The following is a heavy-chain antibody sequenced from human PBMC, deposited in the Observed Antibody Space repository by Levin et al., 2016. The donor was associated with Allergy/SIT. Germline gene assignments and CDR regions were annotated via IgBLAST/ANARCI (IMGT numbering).Heavy chain of an antibody. Sequence: GESLKISCAASGFTFSSYWMHWVRQAPGKGLVWVSRINSDGSSTSYADSVKGRFTISRDNAKNTLYLQMNSLRAEDTAVYYCARDYGGSGFDYWGQGTLVTVSS. CDR3: ARDYGGSGFDY. V-gene: IGHV3-74*01. CDR1: GFTFSSYW. J-gene: IGHJ4*02. CDR2: INSDGSST. D-gene: IGHD4-23*01.